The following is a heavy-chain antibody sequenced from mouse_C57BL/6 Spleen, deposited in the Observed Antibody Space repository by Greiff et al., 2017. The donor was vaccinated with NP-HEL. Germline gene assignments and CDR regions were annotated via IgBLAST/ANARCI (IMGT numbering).Heavy chain of an antibody. CDR2: IHPNSGST. CDR3: ARKDQLLRGYAMDY. J-gene: IGHJ4*01. D-gene: IGHD1-1*01. CDR1: GYTFTSYW. V-gene: IGHV1-64*01. Sequence: QVQLQQSGAELVKPGASVKLSCKASGYTFTSYWMHWVKQRPGQGLEWIGMIHPNSGSTNYNEKFKSKATLTVDKSSSTAYMQLSSLTSEDSAVYYCARKDQLLRGYAMDYWGQGTSVTVSS.